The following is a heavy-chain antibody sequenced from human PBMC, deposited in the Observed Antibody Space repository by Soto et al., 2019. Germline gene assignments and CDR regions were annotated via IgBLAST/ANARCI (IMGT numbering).Heavy chain of an antibody. CDR2: ISGSGGTT. Sequence: EVQLLDSGGGLVQPGGSLRLSCAASEFIFSTYTMTWVRQAPGKGLEWVSGISGSGGTTYYADSVKGRFAISRDNSKETLSLQLNSLRAEDTPVYFSAKLALGARGCNSSPGCYFDYWGPGALVTVSS. D-gene: IGHD2-15*01. V-gene: IGHV3-23*01. CDR3: AKLALGARGCNSSPGCYFDY. CDR1: EFIFSTYT. J-gene: IGHJ4*02.